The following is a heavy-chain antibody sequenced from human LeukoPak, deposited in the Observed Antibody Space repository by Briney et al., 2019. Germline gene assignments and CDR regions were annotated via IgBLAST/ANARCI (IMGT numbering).Heavy chain of an antibody. V-gene: IGHV3-48*01. J-gene: IGHJ4*02. CDR2: ISTSGTTT. CDR3: ARDRRGDIVVAY. D-gene: IGHD2-2*01. Sequence: GGSLRLSCAASGFTLNTYGVTWVRQAPGKGLEWVSYISTSGTTTYYADSVKGRFTISRDNVKNSLSLQMDSLRAEDTAVYYCARDRRGDIVVAYWGQGTLVTVSS. CDR1: GFTLNTYG.